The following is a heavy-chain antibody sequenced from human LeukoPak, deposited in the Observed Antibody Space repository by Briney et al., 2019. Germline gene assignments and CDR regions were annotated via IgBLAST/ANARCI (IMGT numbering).Heavy chain of an antibody. V-gene: IGHV1-18*01. CDR1: GYTFSNFG. CDR2: ISGNNDNP. D-gene: IGHD2-2*01. CDR3: ARDGTSTYDY. J-gene: IGHJ4*02. Sequence: VASVKVSCTTSGYTFSNFGINWVRQAPGQGLEWMGWISGNNDNPNYGQKFQGRFTVTTDSSTSTAYMELRNLRFDDTAVYYCARDGTSTYDYWGQGTLVTVSS.